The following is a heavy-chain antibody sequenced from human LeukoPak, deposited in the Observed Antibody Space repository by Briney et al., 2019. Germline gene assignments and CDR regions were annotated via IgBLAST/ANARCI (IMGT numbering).Heavy chain of an antibody. Sequence: SVKVSCKASGGTFSSYGINWVRQAPGQGLEWMGGIIPIFGTTNYAQKFLGRVAIITDEPTSTAYMELRSLRSDDTAVYYCARGVGDDFWSGYPAHPLDVWGKGTTVTVSS. D-gene: IGHD3-3*01. CDR1: GGTFSSYG. CDR3: ARGVGDDFWSGYPAHPLDV. V-gene: IGHV1-69*05. J-gene: IGHJ6*04. CDR2: IIPIFGTT.